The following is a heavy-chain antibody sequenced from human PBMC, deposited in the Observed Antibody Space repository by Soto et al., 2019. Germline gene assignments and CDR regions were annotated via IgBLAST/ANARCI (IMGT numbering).Heavy chain of an antibody. D-gene: IGHD2-15*01. CDR3: AKHIPPWGSGGSDAFDI. Sequence: EVQLLESGGGLVQPGGSLRLSCAASGFTFSSYAMSWVRQAPGKGLEWVSAISGSGGSTYYADSVKGRFTISRDNSKNTLYLQMNSLRAEDTAVHYCAKHIPPWGSGGSDAFDIWGQGTMVTVSS. CDR2: ISGSGGST. V-gene: IGHV3-23*01. CDR1: GFTFSSYA. J-gene: IGHJ3*02.